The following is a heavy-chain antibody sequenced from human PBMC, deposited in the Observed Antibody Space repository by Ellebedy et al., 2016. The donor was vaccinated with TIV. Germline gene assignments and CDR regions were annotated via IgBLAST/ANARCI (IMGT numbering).Heavy chain of an antibody. CDR2: ISGSGNTI. Sequence: GESLKISXAASGFTFSNFGIFWVRQAPGKGLEWISYISGSGNTIYYADSVKGRFTISRDNSKNTLYLQMNSLRAEDTAVYYCARDWNTKTTVVNMDVWGQGTTVTVSS. V-gene: IGHV3-48*01. CDR3: ARDWNTKTTVVNMDV. J-gene: IGHJ6*02. D-gene: IGHD4-23*01. CDR1: GFTFSNFG.